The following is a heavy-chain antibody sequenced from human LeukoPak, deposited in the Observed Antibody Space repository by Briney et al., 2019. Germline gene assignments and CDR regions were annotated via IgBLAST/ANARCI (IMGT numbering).Heavy chain of an antibody. J-gene: IGHJ4*02. CDR1: GYTFTSYD. V-gene: IGHV1-8*01. CDR3: ARVFCSGGNCYRYFDY. Sequence: ASVKVSCTASGYTFTSYDINWVRQASGQGLEWMGWMNPNRGTTGFAQKFQGRITMTRDTSISTAYMELSSLRSEDTAVYYCARVFCSGGNCYRYFDYWGQGTLVTVSS. D-gene: IGHD2-15*01. CDR2: MNPNRGTT.